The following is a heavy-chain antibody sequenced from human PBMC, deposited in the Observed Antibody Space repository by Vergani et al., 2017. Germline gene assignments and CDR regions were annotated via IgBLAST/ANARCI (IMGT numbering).Heavy chain of an antibody. CDR2: IIPIFGTA. CDR3: ARGGYSSSWTFDY. V-gene: IGHV1-69*13. J-gene: IGHJ4*02. CDR1: GYTFTSYG. Sequence: QVQLVQSGAEVKKPGASVKVSCKASGYTFTSYGISWVRQAPGQGLEWMGRIIPIFGTANYAQKFQGRVTITADESTSTAYMELSSLRAEDTAVYYCARGGYSSSWTFDYWGQGTLVTVSS. D-gene: IGHD6-13*01.